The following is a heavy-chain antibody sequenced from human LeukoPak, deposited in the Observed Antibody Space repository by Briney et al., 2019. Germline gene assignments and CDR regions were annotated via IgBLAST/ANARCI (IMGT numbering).Heavy chain of an antibody. J-gene: IGHJ4*02. V-gene: IGHV4-39*07. Sequence: SETLSLTCTVSGGSISHSNYYWVWIRQPPGKGLEWIGSIYYNGNTYYSPSLKSRVTISIDTSKNQFSLKLNSVTAADTAVYYCARGGPRHYYDSSGSLSLYYWGQGTLVTVSS. D-gene: IGHD3-22*01. CDR2: IYYNGNT. CDR1: GGSISHSNYY. CDR3: ARGGPRHYYDSSGSLSLYY.